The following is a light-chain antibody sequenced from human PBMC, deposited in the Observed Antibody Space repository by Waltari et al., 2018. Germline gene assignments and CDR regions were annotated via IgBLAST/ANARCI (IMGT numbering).Light chain of an antibody. Sequence: QSALTQPASVSGSPGQSITISCTGTSSDVGFYNYVSWYQQHPAQAPKLMIYDVSERPAGVSNRFSGAKSGNTASLTISGLQADDEADYYCNSYAGSSSWVFGGGTKLTVL. CDR1: SSDVGFYNY. J-gene: IGLJ3*02. V-gene: IGLV2-14*01. CDR2: DVS. CDR3: NSYAGSSSWV.